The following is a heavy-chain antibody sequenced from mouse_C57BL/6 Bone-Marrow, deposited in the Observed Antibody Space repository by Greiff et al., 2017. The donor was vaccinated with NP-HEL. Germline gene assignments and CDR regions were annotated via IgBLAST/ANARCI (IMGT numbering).Heavy chain of an antibody. Sequence: DVQLQESGPVLVKPGPSVKISCKASGFTFTDYYMHWVKQSHGKSLEWIGLVYPYNGGTSYNQKFKGKATLTVDTSSSTAYMELNSLTSEDSAVYYCARKGGYYYGSSYESYWYFDVWGTGTTVTVSS. CDR2: VYPYNGGT. J-gene: IGHJ1*03. CDR3: ARKGGYYYGSSYESYWYFDV. D-gene: IGHD1-1*01. V-gene: IGHV1-36*01. CDR1: GFTFTDYY.